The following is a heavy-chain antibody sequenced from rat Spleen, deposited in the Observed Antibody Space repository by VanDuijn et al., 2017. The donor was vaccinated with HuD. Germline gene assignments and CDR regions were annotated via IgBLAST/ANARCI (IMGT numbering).Heavy chain of an antibody. J-gene: IGHJ2*01. CDR1: GFTFSDYY. V-gene: IGHV5-29*01. CDR2: ISYDGGRN. Sequence: EVQLVESDGGLVQPGRSLKLSCAASGFTFSDYYMAWVRQAPTKGLEWVATISYDGGRNFYRDSVKGRFTISRDNAKSTLSLQMDSLRSEDTATYYCARRHFGYTDYFDYWGQGVMVTVSS. D-gene: IGHD1-4*01. CDR3: ARRHFGYTDYFDY.